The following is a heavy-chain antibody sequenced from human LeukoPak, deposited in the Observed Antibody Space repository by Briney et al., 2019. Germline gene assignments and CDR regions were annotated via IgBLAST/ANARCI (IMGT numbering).Heavy chain of an antibody. CDR3: ARLSTPNLYYFDY. CDR2: MNPNSGVT. J-gene: IGHJ4*02. CDR1: GYTFTGFY. D-gene: IGHD3-16*02. Sequence: SVRVSCTPSGYTFTGFYMHWVRHAPGQGLEWMGWMNPNSGVTYYAQKFQCRVSMTRDTSISTAYMEVSRLRSDDSALYYCARLSTPNLYYFDYWGQGTLVTVSS. V-gene: IGHV1-2*02.